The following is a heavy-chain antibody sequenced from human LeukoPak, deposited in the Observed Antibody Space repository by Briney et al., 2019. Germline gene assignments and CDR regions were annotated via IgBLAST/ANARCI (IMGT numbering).Heavy chain of an antibody. Sequence: SETLSLTCTVSGGSISSSSYYWGWIRQPPGKGLEWIGYIYYSGSTNYNPSLKSRVTISVDTSKNQFSLKLSSVTAADTAVYYCASISIAAGNFYFDYWGQGTLVTVSS. J-gene: IGHJ4*02. V-gene: IGHV4-61*05. CDR2: IYYSGST. D-gene: IGHD6-6*01. CDR3: ASISIAAGNFYFDY. CDR1: GGSISSSSYY.